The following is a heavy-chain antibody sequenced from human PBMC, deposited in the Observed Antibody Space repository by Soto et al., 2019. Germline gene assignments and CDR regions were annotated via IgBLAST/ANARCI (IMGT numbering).Heavy chain of an antibody. D-gene: IGHD5-12*01. CDR2: VTASGTTT. CDR1: GFTFRNYA. Sequence: GGPLRLSCAASGFTFRNYAMSWVRQAPGKGLEWLSLVTASGTTTYYADSVKGRFYISRDEARTTLSLQMTSLRAEDTALYYCAKVGRKTGYDDYWGQGTLVTVSS. J-gene: IGHJ4*02. CDR3: AKVGRKTGYDDY. V-gene: IGHV3-23*01.